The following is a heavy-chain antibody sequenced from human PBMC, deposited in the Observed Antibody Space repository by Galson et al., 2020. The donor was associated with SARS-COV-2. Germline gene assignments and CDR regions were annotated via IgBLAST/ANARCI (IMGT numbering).Heavy chain of an antibody. V-gene: IGHV3-30*18. D-gene: IGHD1-26*01. CDR1: GFTFTSYG. CDR3: AKPVGGNYYYGMDV. Sequence: PGGSLRLSCAASGFTFTSYGMHWVRQAPGKGLEWVALISYDGSNKYYADSVKGRFIISRDDSKNTLFLQMHSLRAEDTAVYYCAKPVGGNYYYGMDVWGQGTTVTVS. J-gene: IGHJ6*02. CDR2: ISYDGSNK.